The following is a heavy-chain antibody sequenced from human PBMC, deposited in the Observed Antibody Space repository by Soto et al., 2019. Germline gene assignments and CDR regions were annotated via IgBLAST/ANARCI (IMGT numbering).Heavy chain of an antibody. V-gene: IGHV1-46*01. CDR3: ATRDPGHY. J-gene: IGHJ4*02. CDR2: ISPDGGRT. CDR1: VYTFTTYY. Sequence: QVQLVQSGAEVKKPGASVKVSCKAYVYTFTTYYMHWVRQAPGQGLEWMGIISPDGGRTSYAQKFQGRVTMTRDTSTRTVYMELSSLRSEDKAVYYCATRDPGHYWGQGPLVTVSS.